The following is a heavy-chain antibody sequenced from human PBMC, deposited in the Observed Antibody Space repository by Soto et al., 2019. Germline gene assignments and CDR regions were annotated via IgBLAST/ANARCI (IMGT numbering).Heavy chain of an antibody. CDR2: IYYSGST. V-gene: IGHV4-30-4*01. CDR3: ARVQPGPMDSFDD. J-gene: IGHJ4*02. Sequence: QVQLQESGPGLVKPSQTLSLTCTVSGGSITSSDYYWSWIRQSPGKGLEWIAYIYYSGSTYYNPALKSRLTIAIDTSKNQFSLKVKSVTAADTAVYSCARVQPGPMDSFDDWGQGTLVTVSS. CDR1: GGSITSSDYY. D-gene: IGHD7-27*01.